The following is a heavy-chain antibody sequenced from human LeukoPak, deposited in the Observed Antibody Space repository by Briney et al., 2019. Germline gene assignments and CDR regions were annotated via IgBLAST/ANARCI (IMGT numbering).Heavy chain of an antibody. D-gene: IGHD5-18*01. CDR2: VSADGRTQ. Sequence: PGGSLRLSCAASGFTFRTYSIHWVRQAPGKGLEWVTVVSADGRTQLYSDSVKGRFTVSRDNSLNTLHLQMNSLKTEDTAVYYCARGSIQLWSHFDYWGQGTLVTVSS. V-gene: IGHV3-30*03. CDR3: ARGSIQLWSHFDY. J-gene: IGHJ4*02. CDR1: GFTFRTYS.